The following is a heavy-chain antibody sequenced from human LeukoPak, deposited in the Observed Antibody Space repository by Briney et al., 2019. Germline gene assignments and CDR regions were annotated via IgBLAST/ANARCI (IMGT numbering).Heavy chain of an antibody. Sequence: PSETLSLTCAVYGRSFSGYYWTWIRQTPGKGLEWIGEINHSGITYYNPSLRSRVTISVDTSKNQFSLKLSSVTAADTAIYYCARAVIVVAAATQRNWFDPWGQGTLVTVSS. J-gene: IGHJ5*02. CDR2: INHSGIT. CDR3: ARAVIVVAAATQRNWFDP. D-gene: IGHD2-15*01. CDR1: GRSFSGYY. V-gene: IGHV4-34*01.